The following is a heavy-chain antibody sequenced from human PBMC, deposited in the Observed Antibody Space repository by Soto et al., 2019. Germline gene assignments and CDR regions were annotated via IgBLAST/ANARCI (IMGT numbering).Heavy chain of an antibody. J-gene: IGHJ6*03. CDR2: IKQDGSEK. CDR3: AREVAGGWPDYYYYMDV. D-gene: IGHD6-19*01. Sequence: GSLRLSCAASGFTFSSYWMSWVRQAPGKGLEWVANIKQDGSEKYYVGSVKGRFTISRDNAKNSLYLQMNSLRAEDTAVYYCAREVAGGWPDYYYYMDVWGKGTTVTVSS. V-gene: IGHV3-7*01. CDR1: GFTFSSYW.